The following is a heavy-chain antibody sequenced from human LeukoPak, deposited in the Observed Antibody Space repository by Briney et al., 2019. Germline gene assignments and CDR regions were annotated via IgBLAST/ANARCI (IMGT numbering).Heavy chain of an antibody. CDR2: INHSGST. CDR3: ARGRYCSSTSRYDNWFDP. D-gene: IGHD2-2*01. J-gene: IGHJ5*02. Sequence: SETLSLTCAVYGGSFSGYYWSWIRQPPGKGLEWIGEINHSGSTNYNPSLKSRVTISVDTSKNQFSLKLSSVTAADTAVYYCARGRYCSSTSRYDNWFDPWGQGTLVTVSS. V-gene: IGHV4-34*01. CDR1: GGSFSGYY.